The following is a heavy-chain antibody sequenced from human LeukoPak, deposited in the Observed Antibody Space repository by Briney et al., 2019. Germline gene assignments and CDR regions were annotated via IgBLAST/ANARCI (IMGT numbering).Heavy chain of an antibody. CDR3: ASERGFSGYPFDY. V-gene: IGHV4-59*01. CDR1: GGSISNYF. D-gene: IGHD5-12*01. CDR2: VFYNGST. J-gene: IGHJ4*02. Sequence: SETLSLTCTVAGGSISNYFWSWIRQPPGRGREWVGHVFYNGSTNYNPSLKSGVTISRDTSSIRFSLRLSSVTAADTATYYCASERGFSGYPFDYWGQGIMVTVSS.